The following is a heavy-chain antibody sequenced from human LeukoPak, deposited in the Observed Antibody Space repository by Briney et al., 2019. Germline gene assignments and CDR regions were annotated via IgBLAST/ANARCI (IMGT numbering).Heavy chain of an antibody. CDR2: MNPNSGNT. D-gene: IGHD3-16*02. V-gene: IGHV1-8*02. J-gene: IGHJ5*02. CDR1: GGTFSSYA. Sequence: ASVKVSCKASGGTFSSYAINWVRQATGQGLEWMGWMNPNSGNTGYAQKFQGRVTMTRNTSISTAYMELSSLRSEDTAVYYCARGNYDYVWGSYRYTTNNWFDPWGQGTLVTVSS. CDR3: ARGNYDYVWGSYRYTTNNWFDP.